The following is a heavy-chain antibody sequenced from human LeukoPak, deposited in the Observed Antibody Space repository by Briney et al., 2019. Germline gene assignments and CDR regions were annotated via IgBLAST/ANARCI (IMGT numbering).Heavy chain of an antibody. CDR3: AKGGALVVPAAYFFDY. CDR2: ISWNSGSI. Sequence: GGSLRLSCAASGFTFDDYAMHWVRQAPGKGLEWISGISWNSGSIGYADSVKGRFTISRDNAKNSLYLQMNSLRAEDTAVYYCAKGGALVVPAAYFFDYWGQGTLVTVSS. J-gene: IGHJ4*02. D-gene: IGHD2-2*01. CDR1: GFTFDDYA. V-gene: IGHV3-9*01.